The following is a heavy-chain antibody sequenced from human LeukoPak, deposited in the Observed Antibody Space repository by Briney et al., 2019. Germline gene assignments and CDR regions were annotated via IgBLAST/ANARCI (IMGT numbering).Heavy chain of an antibody. Sequence: PGGSLRLSCTVSGFTVSSNSMSWVRQAPGKGLEWVSFIYSDNTHYSDSVKGRFTISRDNSKTTLYLQMNSLRAEDTAVYYCAKVFYPAAGTGRVDFPFDYWGQGTLVTVSS. D-gene: IGHD6-13*01. V-gene: IGHV3-53*01. CDR2: IYSDNT. J-gene: IGHJ4*02. CDR3: AKVFYPAAGTGRVDFPFDY. CDR1: GFTVSSNS.